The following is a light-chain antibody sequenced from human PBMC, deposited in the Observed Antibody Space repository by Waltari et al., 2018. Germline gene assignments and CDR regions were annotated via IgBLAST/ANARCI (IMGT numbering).Light chain of an antibody. CDR2: SFS. Sequence: QSVLTHPPSVSGAPGQRVTISCRWTKSNIGADFDVPWYQQVPGTAPKLLLHSFSNGPEGVSDRFSGFKSGASASLVITGLQAEDEAMYYCQSYDTTLSAVVFGGGTRLTV. CDR3: QSYDTTLSAVV. V-gene: IGLV1-40*01. J-gene: IGLJ2*01. CDR1: KSNIGADFD.